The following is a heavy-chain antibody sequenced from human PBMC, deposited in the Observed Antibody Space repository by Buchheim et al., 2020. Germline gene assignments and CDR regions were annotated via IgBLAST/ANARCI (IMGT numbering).Heavy chain of an antibody. CDR2: IYYSGST. Sequence: QLQLQESGPGLVKPSETLSLTCTVSGGSISSSSYYWGWIRQPPGKGLEWIGSIYYSGSTYYNPSLKSRVTISVDTSKNQFSLKLSSVTAADPAVYYCARGVGIVGAFHDYWGQGTL. CDR3: ARGVGIVGAFHDY. V-gene: IGHV4-39*01. J-gene: IGHJ4*02. CDR1: GGSISSSSYY. D-gene: IGHD1-26*01.